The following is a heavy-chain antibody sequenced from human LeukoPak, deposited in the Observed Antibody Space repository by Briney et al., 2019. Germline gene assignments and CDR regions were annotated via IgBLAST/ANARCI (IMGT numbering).Heavy chain of an antibody. Sequence: SETLSLTCTVSGGSISSSNYYWGWIRQPPGKGLEWIGSIYYSGSTYYSPSLKSRVTISVDTSKNQFSLKLSSVTAADTAVYYCARARGYYYGSGSYWYFDLWGRGTLVTVPS. J-gene: IGHJ2*01. D-gene: IGHD3-10*01. V-gene: IGHV4-39*07. CDR3: ARARGYYYGSGSYWYFDL. CDR2: IYYSGST. CDR1: GGSISSSNYY.